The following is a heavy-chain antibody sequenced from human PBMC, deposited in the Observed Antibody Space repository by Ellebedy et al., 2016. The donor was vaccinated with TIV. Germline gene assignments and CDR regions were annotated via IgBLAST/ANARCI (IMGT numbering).Heavy chain of an antibody. CDR1: GFIFSTYA. Sequence: GGSLRLSXAASGFIFSTYAMSWVRQATGKGLEWVSGVSGNGGSTYYADSVKGRFTISRDNSKNTLYLQMKSLKTEDTAVYYCTTADGTAMFSWGQGSLVTVSS. D-gene: IGHD5-18*01. V-gene: IGHV3-23*01. J-gene: IGHJ4*02. CDR3: TTADGTAMFS. CDR2: VSGNGGST.